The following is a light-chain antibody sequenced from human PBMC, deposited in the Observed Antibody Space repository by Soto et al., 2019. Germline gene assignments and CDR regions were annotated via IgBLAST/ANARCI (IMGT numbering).Light chain of an antibody. CDR2: AAS. CDR3: QQYDQWWT. V-gene: IGKV3-15*01. CDR1: QSIGSS. Sequence: EIVMTQSPATLSVSPGERATLSCRASQSIGSSLAWYQVEPGQAPRLLIYAASTMVAGIPDRFSGSGSGTEFTLTISSLQSEDFRVYFCQQYDQWWTFGQGTKVEVK. J-gene: IGKJ1*01.